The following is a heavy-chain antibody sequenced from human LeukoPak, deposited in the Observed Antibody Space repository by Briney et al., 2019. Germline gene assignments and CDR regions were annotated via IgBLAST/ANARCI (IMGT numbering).Heavy chain of an antibody. CDR3: ARWGYISNWYHLDY. CDR2: ISYDGSNK. V-gene: IGHV3-30-3*01. D-gene: IGHD6-13*01. Sequence: GGSLRLSCAASGFTFSSYAMHWVRQAPGKGLEWVAVISYDGSNKYYADSVKGRFTISRDNAKNSLYLQMNSLRAEDTAVYYCARWGYISNWYHLDYWGQGTLVTVSS. J-gene: IGHJ4*02. CDR1: GFTFSSYA.